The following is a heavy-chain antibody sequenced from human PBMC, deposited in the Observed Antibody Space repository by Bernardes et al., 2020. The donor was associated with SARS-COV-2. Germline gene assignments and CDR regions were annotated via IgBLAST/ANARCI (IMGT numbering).Heavy chain of an antibody. Sequence: SETLSLTCTVSGGSISSYYWSWIRQPPGKGLEWIGYIYYSGSTNYNPSLKSRVTISVDTSKNQFSLKLSSVTAADTAVYYCARGQGTAMVFDYWGQGTLVTVSS. V-gene: IGHV4-59*01. CDR3: ARGQGTAMVFDY. CDR1: GGSISSYY. J-gene: IGHJ4*02. CDR2: IYYSGST. D-gene: IGHD5-18*01.